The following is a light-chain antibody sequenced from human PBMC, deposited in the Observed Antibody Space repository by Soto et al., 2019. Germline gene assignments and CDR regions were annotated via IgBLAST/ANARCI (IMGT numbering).Light chain of an antibody. CDR2: EGS. CDR3: SSYAGAVA. CDR1: SGDVGTYNL. J-gene: IGLJ2*01. V-gene: IGLV2-23*01. Sequence: QSALTQPASVSGSSGQSITISCTGTSGDVGTYNLVSWYQHHPGKAPKLMIYEGSNRPSGVSHRFSGSQSGNTASLTISGLQAEDEADYYCSSYAGAVAFGGGTKLTVL.